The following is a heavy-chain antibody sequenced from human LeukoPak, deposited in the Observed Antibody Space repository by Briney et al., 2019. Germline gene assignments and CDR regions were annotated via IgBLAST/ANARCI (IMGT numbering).Heavy chain of an antibody. CDR2: IYYSGTT. CDR3: ARGDIVVVTATPRAPLFDY. D-gene: IGHD2-21*02. V-gene: IGHV4-59*12. CDR1: GGSISSYY. J-gene: IGHJ4*02. Sequence: PSETLSLTCTVSGGSISSYYWSWIRQPPGKGLEWIGYIYYSGTTNYNPSLKSRATISVDTSKNQFSLKLSSVTAADTAVYYCARGDIVVVTATPRAPLFDYWGQGTLVTVSS.